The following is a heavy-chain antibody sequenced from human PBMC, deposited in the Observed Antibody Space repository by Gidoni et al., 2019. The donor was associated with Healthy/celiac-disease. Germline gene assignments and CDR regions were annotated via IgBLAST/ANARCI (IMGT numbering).Heavy chain of an antibody. D-gene: IGHD3-10*01. CDR2: FFSNDEK. V-gene: IGHV2-26*01. Sequence: HFFSNDEKSYSTSPKSRLTISKDTSKSQVVLTMTNMDPVDTATYYCARIKRGYYYGSGSPNNWFDPWGQGTLVTVSS. CDR3: ARIKRGYYYGSGSPNNWFDP. J-gene: IGHJ5*02.